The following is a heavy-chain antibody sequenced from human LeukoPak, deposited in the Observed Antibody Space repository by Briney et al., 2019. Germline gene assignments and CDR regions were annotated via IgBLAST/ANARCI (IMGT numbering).Heavy chain of an antibody. J-gene: IGHJ4*02. Sequence: SETLSLTCTVSGGSISSYYWSWIRQPPGKGLEWIGYIYYSGSTNYNPSLKSRVTISVDTSKSQFSLKLSSVTAADTAVCYCASLSYLEYYFDYWGQGTLVTVSS. D-gene: IGHD3-16*02. CDR3: ASLSYLEYYFDY. CDR2: IYYSGST. V-gene: IGHV4-59*01. CDR1: GGSISSYY.